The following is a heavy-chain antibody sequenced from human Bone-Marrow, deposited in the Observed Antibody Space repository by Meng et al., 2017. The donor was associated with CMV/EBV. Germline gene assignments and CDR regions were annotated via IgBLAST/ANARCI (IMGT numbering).Heavy chain of an antibody. J-gene: IGHJ4*02. CDR3: AKGDSSSYYVDDFDY. CDR2: ISGSGGST. V-gene: IGHV3-23*01. Sequence: GESLKISCAASGFTFSSYAMSWVRQAPGKGLEWVSAISGSGGSTYYADSVKGRFTISRDNSKNTLYLQMNSLRAEDTAGYYCAKGDSSSYYVDDFDYWGQGTLVTVSS. D-gene: IGHD6-13*01. CDR1: GFTFSSYA.